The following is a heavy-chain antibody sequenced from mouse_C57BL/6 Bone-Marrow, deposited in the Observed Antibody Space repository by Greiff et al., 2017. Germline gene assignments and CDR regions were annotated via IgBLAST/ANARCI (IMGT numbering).Heavy chain of an antibody. CDR2: IYPRDGST. V-gene: IGHV1-78*01. CDR3: ARYPDYYGSSYDY. D-gene: IGHD1-1*01. CDR1: GYTFTDHT. J-gene: IGHJ2*01. Sequence: VQLQESDAELVKPGASVKISCKVSGYTFTDHTIHWMKQRPEQGLEWIGYIYPRDGSTKYNEKFKGKATLTADKSSSTAYMQLNSLTSEDSAVYFCARYPDYYGSSYDYWGQGTTLTVSS.